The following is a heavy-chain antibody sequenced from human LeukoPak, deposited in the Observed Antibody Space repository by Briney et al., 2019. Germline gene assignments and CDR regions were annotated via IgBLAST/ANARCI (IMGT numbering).Heavy chain of an antibody. Sequence: GGSLRLSCAASEFTFRSYAMTWVRQAPGKGLEWVSGVSDTGGSTYYADSVKGRFTISRDNSKNTLFLQMNNLRAEDTAVYYCVRGMDVWGQGTTVTVSS. J-gene: IGHJ6*02. V-gene: IGHV3-23*01. CDR3: VRGMDV. CDR1: EFTFRSYA. CDR2: VSDTGGST.